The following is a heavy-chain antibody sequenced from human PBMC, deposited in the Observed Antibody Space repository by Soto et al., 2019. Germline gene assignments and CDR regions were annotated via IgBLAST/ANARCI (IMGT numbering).Heavy chain of an antibody. Sequence: GSLRLSCAASGFTVSSNYMSWVRQAPGKGLEWVSVIYSGGSTYYADSVKGRFTISRDNSKNTLYLQMNSLRAEDTAVYYCARTYYYGSGSYSHYYYYMDVWGKGTTVTVS. CDR1: GFTVSSNY. V-gene: IGHV3-66*01. CDR3: ARTYYYGSGSYSHYYYYMDV. J-gene: IGHJ6*03. CDR2: IYSGGST. D-gene: IGHD3-10*01.